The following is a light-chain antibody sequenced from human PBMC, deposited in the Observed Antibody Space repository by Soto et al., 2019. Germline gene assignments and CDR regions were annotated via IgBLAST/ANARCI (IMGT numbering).Light chain of an antibody. V-gene: IGKV1-5*01. CDR3: QQYDSYSPT. CDR1: QSIGSW. CDR2: DAS. Sequence: DIQMTQSPTTLSASVGDRVTITCWASQSIGSWLAWYQQKPGEAPKSLIYDASTLEAGVPSRFSGSGSGTEFTLAISSPQPEDFATYYCQQYDSYSPTFGQGTKVEIK. J-gene: IGKJ1*01.